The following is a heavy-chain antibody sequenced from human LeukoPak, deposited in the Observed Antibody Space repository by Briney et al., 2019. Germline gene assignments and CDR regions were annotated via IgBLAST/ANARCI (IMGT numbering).Heavy chain of an antibody. CDR1: GYTFTRYA. Sequence: ASLKVSCTAAGYTFTRYAIHWVRQAPGQRPEWMGWINAGKGNTQYSQKIQDRVTITRDTSASTAYMELSSLRSEDTAVYYCVRLGDYFDYWGQGTLVTVSS. CDR2: INAGKGNT. V-gene: IGHV1-3*01. CDR3: VRLGDYFDY. J-gene: IGHJ4*02.